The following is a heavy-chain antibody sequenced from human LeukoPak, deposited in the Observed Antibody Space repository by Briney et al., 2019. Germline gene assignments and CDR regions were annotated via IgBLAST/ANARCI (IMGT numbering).Heavy chain of an antibody. V-gene: IGHV4-39*02. CDR3: ARDSYYHSSGGYYDAFDI. Sequence: SETLSLTCTVSGDSISSSNSYWGWIRQPPGKGLEWIGSIYYSGNTYYNASLKSRVTISVDTSKNQFSLKLTSVTAADTAVYYCARDSYYHSSGGYYDAFDIWGQGTMVTVSS. D-gene: IGHD3-22*01. CDR2: IYYSGNT. J-gene: IGHJ3*02. CDR1: GDSISSSNSY.